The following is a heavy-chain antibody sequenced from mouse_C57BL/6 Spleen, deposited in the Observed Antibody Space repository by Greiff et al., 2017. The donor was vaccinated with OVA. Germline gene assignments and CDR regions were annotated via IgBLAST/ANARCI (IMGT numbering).Heavy chain of an antibody. CDR3: ARGEVYGNWKAY. V-gene: IGHV1-55*01. CDR1: GYTFTSYW. J-gene: IGHJ3*01. D-gene: IGHD2-1*01. Sequence: QVQLQQPGAELVKPGASVKMSCKASGYTFTSYWITWVKQRPGQGLEWIGDIYPGSGSTNYNEKFKSKATLTVDTSSSTAYMQLSSLTSEDSAVYYCARGEVYGNWKAYWGQGTLVTVSA. CDR2: IYPGSGST.